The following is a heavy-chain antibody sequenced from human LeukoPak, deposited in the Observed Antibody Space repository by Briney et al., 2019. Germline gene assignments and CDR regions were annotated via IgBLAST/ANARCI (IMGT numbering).Heavy chain of an antibody. CDR2: ISYDGNNK. V-gene: IGHV3-30*18. CDR3: AKEPKFYDILSDAFDI. D-gene: IGHD3-9*01. CDR1: GFTFSSYG. Sequence: GGSLRLSCAASGFTFSSYGMHWVRQAPGKGLEWVAVISYDGNNKYYADSVKGRSTISRDNSKNTLYLQMNSLRAEDTSVYYCAKEPKFYDILSDAFDIWGQGTMVTVSS. J-gene: IGHJ3*02.